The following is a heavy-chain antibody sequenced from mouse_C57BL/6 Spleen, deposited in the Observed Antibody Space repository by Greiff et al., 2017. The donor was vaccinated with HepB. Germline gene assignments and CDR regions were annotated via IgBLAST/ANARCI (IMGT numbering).Heavy chain of an antibody. J-gene: IGHJ3*01. CDR2: IDPETGGT. V-gene: IGHV1-15*01. CDR3: TRGGYYGSSLFAY. D-gene: IGHD1-1*01. CDR1: GYTFTDYE. Sequence: QVQLKESGAELVRPGASVTLSCKASGYTFTDYEMHWVKQTPVHGLEWIGAIDPETGGTAYNQKFKGKAILTADKSSSTAYMELRSLTSEDSAVYYCTRGGYYGSSLFAYWGQGTLVTVSA.